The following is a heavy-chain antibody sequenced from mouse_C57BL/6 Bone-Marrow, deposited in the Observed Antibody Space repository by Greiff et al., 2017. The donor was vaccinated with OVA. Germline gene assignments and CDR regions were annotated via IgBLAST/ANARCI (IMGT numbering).Heavy chain of an antibody. J-gene: IGHJ1*03. Sequence: QVQLQQPGAELVRPGTSVKLSCKASGYTFTSYWMHWVKQRPGQGLEWIGVIDPSDSYTTYNQKFKGKATLTVDTSSSTAYMQLSSLPSEDSAVYYCARGTDGSSGWYVDVGGTGTAVTVTS. CDR1: GYTFTSYW. CDR2: IDPSDSYT. D-gene: IGHD1-1*01. V-gene: IGHV1-59*01. CDR3: ARGTDGSSGWYVDV.